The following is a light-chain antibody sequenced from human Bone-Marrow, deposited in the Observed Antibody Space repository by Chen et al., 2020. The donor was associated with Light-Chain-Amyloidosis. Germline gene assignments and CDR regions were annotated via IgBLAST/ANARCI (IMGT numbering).Light chain of an antibody. J-gene: IGLJ2*01. CDR2: KNN. CDR1: SSNIGNNY. Sequence: QSVLTQPSSASGTPGQRVTISCSGSSSNIGNNYVYWYQQVPRTAPKLLIYKNNQRPSGVPDRFSGSRSGPSASLAISGLRSEDDADYYCAAWDDSLNGVVFGGGTKLTVL. V-gene: IGLV1-47*01. CDR3: AAWDDSLNGVV.